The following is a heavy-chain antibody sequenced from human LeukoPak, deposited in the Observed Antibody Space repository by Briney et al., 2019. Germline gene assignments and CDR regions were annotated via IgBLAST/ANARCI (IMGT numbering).Heavy chain of an antibody. V-gene: IGHV1-69*13. J-gene: IGHJ4*02. CDR3: ARDRRVANYFDY. D-gene: IGHD2-15*01. Sequence: SVKVSCKASGGTFSSYAISWVRQAPGQGLEWMGGIIPIFGTANYAQKFQGRVTITADESTSTAYMELSSLRSEDTAVYYCARDRRVANYFDYWGQGTLVTVSS. CDR1: GGTFSSYA. CDR2: IIPIFGTA.